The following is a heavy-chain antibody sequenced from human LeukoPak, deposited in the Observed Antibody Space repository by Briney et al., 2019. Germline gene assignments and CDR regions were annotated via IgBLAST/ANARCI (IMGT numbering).Heavy chain of an antibody. CDR3: ARDFTTRSTATTPYDY. J-gene: IGHJ4*02. Sequence: ASVKVSCKASGYTFTSYGISWVRQAPGQGLERMGWISAYNGNTNYAQKLQGRVTMTTDTSTSTAYMELRSLRSDDTAVYYCARDFTTRSTATTPYDYWGQGTLVTVSS. CDR1: GYTFTSYG. D-gene: IGHD1-1*01. CDR2: ISAYNGNT. V-gene: IGHV1-18*01.